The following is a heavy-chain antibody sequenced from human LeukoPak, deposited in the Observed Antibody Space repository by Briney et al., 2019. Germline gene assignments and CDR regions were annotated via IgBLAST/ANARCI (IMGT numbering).Heavy chain of an antibody. CDR3: AREFVVVPAAMPAATYNWFDP. CDR2: IYYSGST. CDR1: GDSVISGDYR. D-gene: IGHD2-2*01. J-gene: IGHJ5*02. V-gene: IGHV4-30-4*01. Sequence: SETLSLTCTVSGDSVISGDYRWTWIRQPPGKGLEWIGYIYYSGSTYYNPSLKSRVTISVDTSKNQFSLKLSSVTAADTAVYYCAREFVVVPAAMPAATYNWFDPWGQGTLVTVSS.